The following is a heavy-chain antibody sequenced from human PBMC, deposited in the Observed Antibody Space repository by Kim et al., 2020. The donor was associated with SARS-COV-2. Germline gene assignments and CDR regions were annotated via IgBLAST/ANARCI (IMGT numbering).Heavy chain of an antibody. D-gene: IGHD5-12*01. Sequence: GGSLRLSCAASGFTFSSYDMHWVRQATGKGLEWVSAIGTAGDTYYPGSVKGRFTISRENAKNSLYLQMNSLRAGDTAVYYCARGGDLGGYDYGLDYWGQGTLVTVSS. V-gene: IGHV3-13*04. CDR1: GFTFSSYD. CDR3: ARGGDLGGYDYGLDY. CDR2: IGTAGDT. J-gene: IGHJ4*02.